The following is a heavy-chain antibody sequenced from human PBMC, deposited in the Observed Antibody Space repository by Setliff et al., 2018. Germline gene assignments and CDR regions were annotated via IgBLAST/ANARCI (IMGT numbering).Heavy chain of an antibody. Sequence: PSETLSLTCAVSGGSISSSNWWSWVRQPPGKGLEWVSAIGGGGKSTYYADSVKGRFTISRDNSKNTLHLQMNSLRAEDTAVYYCAKEAGYNSGRHDYWGQGTLVTVSS. J-gene: IGHJ4*02. V-gene: IGHV3-23*01. CDR2: IGGGGKST. CDR1: GGSISSSN. D-gene: IGHD6-19*01. CDR3: AKEAGYNSGRHDY.